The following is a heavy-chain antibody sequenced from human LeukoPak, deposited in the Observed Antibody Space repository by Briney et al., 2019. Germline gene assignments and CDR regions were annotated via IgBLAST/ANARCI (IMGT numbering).Heavy chain of an antibody. V-gene: IGHV4-30-2*01. D-gene: IGHD3-3*01. J-gene: IGHJ4*02. Sequence: SSQTLSLTCTVSGGSISSGGYYWSWIRQPPGKGLEWIGYIYHSGSTYYNPSLKSRVTISVDRSKNQFSLKLSSVTAADTAVYYCARAIFGVVTGGYYFDYWGQGTLVTVSS. CDR2: IYHSGST. CDR1: GGSISSGGYY. CDR3: ARAIFGVVTGGYYFDY.